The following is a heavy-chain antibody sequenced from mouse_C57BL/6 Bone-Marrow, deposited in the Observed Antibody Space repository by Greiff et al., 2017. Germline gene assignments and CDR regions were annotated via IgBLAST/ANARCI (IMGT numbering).Heavy chain of an antibody. J-gene: IGHJ3*01. CDR1: GFSLTSYG. CDR3: ASIYDGYGFAY. Sequence: QVQLQQSGPGLVQPSQSLSITRTVSGFSLTSYGVHWVRQSPGKGLEWLGVIWSGGSTDYNAAFISRLSISKDNSKSQVFFKMNSLQADDTAIYYCASIYDGYGFAYWGQGTLVTVSA. CDR2: IWSGGST. V-gene: IGHV2-2*01. D-gene: IGHD2-3*01.